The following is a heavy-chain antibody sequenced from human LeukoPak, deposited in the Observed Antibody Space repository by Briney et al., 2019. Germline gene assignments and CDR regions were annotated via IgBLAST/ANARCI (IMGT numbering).Heavy chain of an antibody. CDR3: ARGRENYYDSSGMAAYYFDY. D-gene: IGHD3-22*01. Sequence: KPSETLSLTCTVSGGSISSYYWSWIRQPSGKGLEWIGYIYYSGSTNYNPSLKSRVTISVDTSKNQFSLKLSSVTAADTAVYYCARGRENYYDSSGMAAYYFDYWGQGTLVTVSS. CDR2: IYYSGST. CDR1: GGSISSYY. V-gene: IGHV4-59*12. J-gene: IGHJ4*02.